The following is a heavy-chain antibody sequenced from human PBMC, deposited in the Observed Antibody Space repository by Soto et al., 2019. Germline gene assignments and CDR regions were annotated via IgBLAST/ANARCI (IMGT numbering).Heavy chain of an antibody. Sequence: SETLSLTCTVSGGSISSYYWSWIRQPPGKGLEWIGYIYYSGSTNYNPSLKSRVTISVDTSKNQFSLKLSSVTAADTAVYYCARDPGYYYYYGMDVWGQGTTVTVSS. CDR3: ARDPGYYYYYGMDV. V-gene: IGHV4-59*01. CDR2: IYYSGST. J-gene: IGHJ6*02. CDR1: GGSISSYY.